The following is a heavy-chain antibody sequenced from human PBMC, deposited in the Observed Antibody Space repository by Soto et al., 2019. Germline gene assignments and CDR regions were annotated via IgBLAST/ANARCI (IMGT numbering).Heavy chain of an antibody. D-gene: IGHD3-3*01. J-gene: IGHJ5*02. CDR2: IYYSGST. Sequence: QLQLQESGPGLVKPSETLSLTCTVSGGSISSSSYYWGWIRQPPGKGLEWIGSIYYSGSTYYNPFLMTRVSMSVVTSKSQFSLKLSSVTAADTAVYYCARDDFWSGSSNWFDPWGQGTLVTVSS. CDR1: GGSISSSSYY. CDR3: ARDDFWSGSSNWFDP. V-gene: IGHV4-39*01.